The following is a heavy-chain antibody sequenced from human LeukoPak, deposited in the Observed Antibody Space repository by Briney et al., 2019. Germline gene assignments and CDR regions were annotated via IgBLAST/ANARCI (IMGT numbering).Heavy chain of an antibody. CDR1: GGSISSGGYY. D-gene: IGHD5-18*01. J-gene: IGHJ3*02. CDR3: ARDTAMVTYAFDI. CDR2: IYYSGST. V-gene: IGHV4-31*03. Sequence: PSETLSLTCTVSGGSISSGGYYWSWIRQHPGKGLEWIGYIYYSGSTYYNPSLKSRVTISVDTSKNQFSLKLSSVTAADTAVYYCARDTAMVTYAFDIWGQGTMVTVSS.